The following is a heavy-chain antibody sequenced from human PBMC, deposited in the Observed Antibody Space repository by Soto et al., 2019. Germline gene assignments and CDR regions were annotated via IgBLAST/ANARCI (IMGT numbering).Heavy chain of an antibody. CDR1: GGSISGYY. CDR2: IYSDGST. J-gene: IGHJ4*02. Sequence: PSETLSLTCTVSGGSISGYYWSWVRQPAGKGLEWVGRIYSDGSTNYNPSLKSRVTISIDTSRNQFSLKLSSVTAADTAVYYCAREFSNSPEAFDSWGQGSLVTVS. V-gene: IGHV4-4*07. D-gene: IGHD6-6*01. CDR3: AREFSNSPEAFDS.